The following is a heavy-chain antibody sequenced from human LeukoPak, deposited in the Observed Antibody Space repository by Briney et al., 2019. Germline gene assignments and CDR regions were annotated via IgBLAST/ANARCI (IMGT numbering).Heavy chain of an antibody. CDR1: GFTFSNYP. CDR3: AKGPGYCSSSSCPLDLSMDV. D-gene: IGHD2-2*01. Sequence: GGSLTLSCAASGFTFSNYPMSWVRHAPGKGLVWVTDVSGSGRNTYYTDSMKGRLTISRDSSKNTLYLQMNSLRAEDTAVYYCAKGPGYCSSSSCPLDLSMDVWGQGTTVTV. CDR2: VSGSGRNT. J-gene: IGHJ6*02. V-gene: IGHV3-23*01.